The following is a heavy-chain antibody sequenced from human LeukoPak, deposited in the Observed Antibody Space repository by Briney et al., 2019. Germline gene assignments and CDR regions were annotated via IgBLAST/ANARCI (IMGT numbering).Heavy chain of an antibody. CDR3: ARAFKGYYYDSSGYYYDY. Sequence: ASVTVSCKASGYTFTSYGISWVRQAPGQGLEWMGWISAYNGNTNYAQKLRGRVTMTTDTSTSTAYMELRSLRSDDTAVYYCARAFKGYYYDSSGYYYDYWGQGTLVTVSP. V-gene: IGHV1-18*01. CDR1: GYTFTSYG. J-gene: IGHJ4*02. CDR2: ISAYNGNT. D-gene: IGHD3-22*01.